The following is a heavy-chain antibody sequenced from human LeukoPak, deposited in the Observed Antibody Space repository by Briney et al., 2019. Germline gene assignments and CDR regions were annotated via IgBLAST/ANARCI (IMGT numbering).Heavy chain of an antibody. V-gene: IGHV1-69*13. J-gene: IGHJ4*02. D-gene: IGHD5-18*01. CDR2: IIPIFGTA. CDR3: ARPDEDRGYSYGYNY. Sequence: ASVKVSCKASGGTFSSYAINWVRQAPGQGLEWMGGIIPIFGTANYAQKFQGRVTITADESTSTAYMELSSLRSEDTAVYYCARPDEDRGYSYGYNYWGQGTLVTVSS. CDR1: GGTFSSYA.